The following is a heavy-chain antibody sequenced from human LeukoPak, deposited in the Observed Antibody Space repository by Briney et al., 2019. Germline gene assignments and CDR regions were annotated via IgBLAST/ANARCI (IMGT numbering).Heavy chain of an antibody. Sequence: PGGSLRLSCAASGFTFSSYSMNWVRQAPGKGLEWVASISGGAIGTHIFYADSVKGRFTISRDDAGNSLSLHMNSLRAEDTAVYYCVRFGGGWLQFGYFDQWGQGTLVTVSS. J-gene: IGHJ4*02. CDR1: GFTFSSYS. CDR2: ISGGAIGTHI. CDR3: VRFGGGWLQFGYFDQ. V-gene: IGHV3-21*01. D-gene: IGHD5-24*01.